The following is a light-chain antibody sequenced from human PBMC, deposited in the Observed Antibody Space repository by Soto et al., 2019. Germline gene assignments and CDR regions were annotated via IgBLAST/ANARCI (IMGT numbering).Light chain of an antibody. CDR3: QQYGSSQYT. Sequence: EIVLTQSPGTLSLSPGERATLSCRASPSVNNNYLAWYQQKPGQAPRLLIYGASSRATGIPDRFSGSGSGTDFTLTISRLEPEDFAVYYCQQYGSSQYTFGQGTKLEIK. V-gene: IGKV3-20*01. CDR1: PSVNNNY. CDR2: GAS. J-gene: IGKJ2*01.